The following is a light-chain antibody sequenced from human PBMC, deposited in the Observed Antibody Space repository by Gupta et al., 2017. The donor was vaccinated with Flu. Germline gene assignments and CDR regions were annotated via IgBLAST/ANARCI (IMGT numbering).Light chain of an antibody. V-gene: IGKV3-11*01. Sequence: VLTQSPATLSLSPGERATLSCRASLSVSTYVAWYQVRPGQAPRLLIYDASERATGIPARFSGSGSGTDFALTISTLEPEDFAVYYCQQRSAWPPSITFGQGTRLGIK. J-gene: IGKJ5*01. CDR1: LSVSTY. CDR2: DAS. CDR3: QQRSAWPPSIT.